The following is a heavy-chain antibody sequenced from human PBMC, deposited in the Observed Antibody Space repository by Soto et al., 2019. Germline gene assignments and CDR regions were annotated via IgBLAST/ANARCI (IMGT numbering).Heavy chain of an antibody. CDR2: IIPILGIA. CDR1: GGTFSSYT. V-gene: IGHV1-69*08. J-gene: IGHJ3*02. Sequence: QVQLVQSGAEVKKPGSSVKVSCKASGGTFSSYTISWVRQAPGQGLEWMGRIIPILGIANYAQKFQGRVTITSDQSTSTAYMELSSLRSEDTAVYYCARDRCVSCSSTSCHDDFDIWGQGTMVTVSS. CDR3: ARDRCVSCSSTSCHDDFDI. D-gene: IGHD2-2*01.